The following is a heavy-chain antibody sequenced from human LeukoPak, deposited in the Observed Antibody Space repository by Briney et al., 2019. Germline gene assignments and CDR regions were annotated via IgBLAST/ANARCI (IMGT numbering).Heavy chain of an antibody. CDR2: IYSGGST. CDR1: GFTVSSNY. J-gene: IGHJ6*03. D-gene: IGHD3-3*01. Sequence: GGSLRLSCAASGFTVSSNYMSWVRQAPGRGLEGVAVIYSGGSTYFADSVKGRFTISRGNSKNPRYLQMNSLGAEDTAVYYCARDLRKFWSGYYNNPENYYYYLHVWGKGTTLTVSS. V-gene: IGHV3-66*02. CDR3: ARDLRKFWSGYYNNPENYYYYLHV.